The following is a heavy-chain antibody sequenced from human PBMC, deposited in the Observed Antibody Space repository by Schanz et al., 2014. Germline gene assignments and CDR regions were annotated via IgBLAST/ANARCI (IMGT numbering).Heavy chain of an antibody. CDR1: GGTFSSFG. CDR2: IIPSLGIA. D-gene: IGHD4-17*01. Sequence: QVHLVQSGAEVKKPGASVKVSCKASGGTFSSFGINWVRQAPGQGLEWMGRIIPSLGIANYAQKFQGRVTITADRSTSTAYMELSSLRSEDTAVYYCARGYGDSPTDFWGQGTLVTVSS. CDR3: ARGYGDSPTDF. V-gene: IGHV1-69*09. J-gene: IGHJ4*02.